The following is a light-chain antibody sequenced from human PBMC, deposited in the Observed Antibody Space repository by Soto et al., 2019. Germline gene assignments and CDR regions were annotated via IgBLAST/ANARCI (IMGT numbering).Light chain of an antibody. CDR3: ATWDDSLNGWV. V-gene: IGLV1-44*01. Sequence: QSVLTQPPSASGTPGQRVTISCSGSSSSIGSNTVNWYQQLPGTAPKLLIYNNDQRPSGVPDRFSASKSGTSASLAISGLQSEDEADYYCATWDDSLNGWVFGGGTKLTVL. CDR1: SSSIGSNT. J-gene: IGLJ3*02. CDR2: NND.